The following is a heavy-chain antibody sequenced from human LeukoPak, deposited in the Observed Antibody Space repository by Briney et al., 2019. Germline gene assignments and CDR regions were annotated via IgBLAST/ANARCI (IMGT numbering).Heavy chain of an antibody. CDR2: IYTSGST. Sequence: PSETLSLTCTVSGGSISSYYWSWIRQPARKRLEWIGRIYTSGSTNYNPSLKSRVTMSVDTSKNQFSLKLSSVTAADTAVYYCARDRGYSYGWFSPDAFDIWGQGTMVTVSS. J-gene: IGHJ3*02. CDR3: ARDRGYSYGWFSPDAFDI. CDR1: GGSISSYY. D-gene: IGHD5-18*01. V-gene: IGHV4-4*07.